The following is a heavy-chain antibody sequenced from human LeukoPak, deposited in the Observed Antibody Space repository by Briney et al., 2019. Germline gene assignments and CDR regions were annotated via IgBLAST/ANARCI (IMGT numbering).Heavy chain of an antibody. D-gene: IGHD4-23*01. CDR2: ISSRSSTI. Sequence: PGGSLRLSCAASGFTFSSYSMNWVRQAPGKGLEWVSFISSRSSTIYYADSVKGRFTVSRDNADNSLYLQMNSLRAEDTAVYFCARATVGRYFNLWGRGTLVTVSS. CDR1: GFTFSSYS. V-gene: IGHV3-48*04. J-gene: IGHJ2*01. CDR3: ARATVGRYFNL.